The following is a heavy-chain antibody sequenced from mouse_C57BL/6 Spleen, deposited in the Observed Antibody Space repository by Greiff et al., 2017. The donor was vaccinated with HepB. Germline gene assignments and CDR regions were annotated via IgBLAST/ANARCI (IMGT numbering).Heavy chain of an antibody. CDR3: ARQGDYGYYAMDY. CDR2: INPNNGGT. D-gene: IGHD2-4*01. V-gene: IGHV1-26*01. Sequence: VQLQQSGPELVKPGASVKISCKASGYTFTDYYMNWVKQSHGKSLEWIGDINPNNGGTSYNQKFKGKATLTVDKSSSTAYMELRSLTSEDSAVYYCARQGDYGYYAMDYWGQGTSVTVSS. J-gene: IGHJ4*01. CDR1: GYTFTDYY.